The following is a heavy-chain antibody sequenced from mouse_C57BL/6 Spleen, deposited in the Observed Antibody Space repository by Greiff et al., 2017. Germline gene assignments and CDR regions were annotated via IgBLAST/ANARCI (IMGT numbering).Heavy chain of an antibody. J-gene: IGHJ1*03. Sequence: EVQLVESGRGLVKPGGSLKISCAASGFTFSDYGLHWVRPAPEKGLEWVAYISSGSCTIYYADTVQERITNSEDKAKNTLFLLMTRLRSEDTAMYYCASYDYDNWYFDVWGTGTTVTVSS. V-gene: IGHV5-17*01. CDR1: GFTFSDYG. D-gene: IGHD2-4*01. CDR3: ASYDYDNWYFDV. CDR2: ISSGSCTI.